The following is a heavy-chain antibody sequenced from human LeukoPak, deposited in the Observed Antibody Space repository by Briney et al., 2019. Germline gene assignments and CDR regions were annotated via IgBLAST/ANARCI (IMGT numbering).Heavy chain of an antibody. CDR1: GGTFSSYV. D-gene: IGHD6-6*01. V-gene: IGHV1-69*05. CDR3: AGSITAVGYYYYMDV. J-gene: IGHJ6*03. CDR2: IIPIFGTA. Sequence: GASVKVSCKAPGGTFSSYVISWVRQAPGQGLEWMGGIIPIFGTANYAQKFQGRVTITTDESTSTAYIELSSLRSEDTAFYYCAGSITAVGYYYYMDVWGKGTTVTVSS.